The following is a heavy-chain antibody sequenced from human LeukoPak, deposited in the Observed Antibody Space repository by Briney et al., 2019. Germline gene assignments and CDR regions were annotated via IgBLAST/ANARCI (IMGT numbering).Heavy chain of an antibody. CDR3: AAGRDIAVAGPGGYFDY. Sequence: GGSLRLSCAASGFTFSHYLMHWVRQAPGKGLVWVSRINSDESNTNSYADSVKGRFIISRDSARNSLSLQMNSLTAEDTAVYYCAAGRDIAVAGPGGYFDYWGRGTLVTVSS. CDR2: INSDESNT. D-gene: IGHD6-19*01. CDR1: GFTFSHYL. J-gene: IGHJ4*02. V-gene: IGHV3-74*01.